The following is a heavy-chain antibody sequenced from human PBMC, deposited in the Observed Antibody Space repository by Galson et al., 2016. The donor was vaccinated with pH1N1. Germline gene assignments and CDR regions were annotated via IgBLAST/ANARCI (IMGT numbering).Heavy chain of an antibody. Sequence: SVKVSRKASGYTFINYGIAWVRQAPGQGPEWMGWISAYDGHTDYAQNFQGRVAMTIDTSTSTANMELRSLRSDDTAVYYCARDRGVFDIWGQGTRVTVSS. D-gene: IGHD3-10*01. J-gene: IGHJ3*02. CDR1: GYTFINYG. CDR3: ARDRGVFDI. V-gene: IGHV1-18*01. CDR2: ISAYDGHT.